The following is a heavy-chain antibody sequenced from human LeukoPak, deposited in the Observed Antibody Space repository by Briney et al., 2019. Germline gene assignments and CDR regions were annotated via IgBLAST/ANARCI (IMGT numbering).Heavy chain of an antibody. CDR3: ARQRYVVVVAATPELGY. Sequence: ASVKVSCKAPGYTFTGYYMHWVRQAPGQGLEWMGWINPNSGGTNYAQKFQGRVTMTRDTSISTAYMELSRLRSDDTAVYYCARQRYVVVVAATPELGYWGQGTLVTVPS. V-gene: IGHV1-2*02. CDR1: GYTFTGYY. J-gene: IGHJ4*02. CDR2: INPNSGGT. D-gene: IGHD2-15*01.